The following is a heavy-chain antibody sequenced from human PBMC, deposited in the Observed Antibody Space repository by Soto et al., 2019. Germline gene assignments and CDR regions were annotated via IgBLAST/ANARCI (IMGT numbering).Heavy chain of an antibody. CDR2: IYYSGST. CDR1: GGSIGSYY. V-gene: IGHV4-59*08. D-gene: IGHD3-3*01. CDR3: ARGGWRQIDY. J-gene: IGHJ4*02. Sequence: QVQLQESGPGLVKPSETLSLTCSVSGGSIGSYYWCWIRQPPGKGLEWLGYIYYSGSTNYNPTLKSRATISVDTSKNQFSLKLSAVTAADTAVYYCARGGWRQIDYWGQGTMVTVSS.